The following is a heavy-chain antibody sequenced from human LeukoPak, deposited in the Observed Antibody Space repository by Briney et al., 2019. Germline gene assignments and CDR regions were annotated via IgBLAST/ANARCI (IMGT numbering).Heavy chain of an antibody. V-gene: IGHV3-48*04. CDR1: GFTFSSYS. Sequence: PGGSLRLSCAASGFTFSSYSMNWVRQAPGKGLEWVSYISSSSSTIYYADSVKGRFTISRDNAKNSLYLQMNSLRAEDTAVYYCARDRASAAAGNAFDIWGQGTMVTVSS. J-gene: IGHJ3*02. CDR3: ARDRASAAAGNAFDI. D-gene: IGHD6-13*01. CDR2: ISSSSSTI.